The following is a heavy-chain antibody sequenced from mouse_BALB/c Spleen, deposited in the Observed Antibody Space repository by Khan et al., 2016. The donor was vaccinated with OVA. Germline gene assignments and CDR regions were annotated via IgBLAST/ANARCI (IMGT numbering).Heavy chain of an antibody. D-gene: IGHD2-1*01. CDR2: IFPGTGTT. J-gene: IGHJ3*01. CDR1: GYTFTNYW. CDR3: ARGYFGNYEFAY. V-gene: IGHV1S132*01. Sequence: QVQLQQSGAELVKPGASVKLSCRTSGYTFTNYWIQWIKQRPGQGLGWIGQIFPGTGTTYYNEIFKAKATLTIDTSSSPAYMQLSSLTSEDSAVYCCARGYFGNYEFAYWGQGTLVTVSA.